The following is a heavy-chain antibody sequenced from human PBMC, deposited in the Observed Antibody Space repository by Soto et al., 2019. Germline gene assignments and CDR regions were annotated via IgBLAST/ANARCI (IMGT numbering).Heavy chain of an antibody. CDR2: ISGSSSMI. V-gene: IGHV3-48*03. CDR3: ANDFWSEYR. Sequence: GGSLRLSCVASGFTFITYEMNWVRQAPGRGLEWISYISGSSSMIYYTDSVKGRFTISRDNAKNSLYLQMNSLRAEDTAVYYCANDFWSEYRWGQGTLVTVSS. D-gene: IGHD3-3*01. J-gene: IGHJ4*02. CDR1: GFTFITYE.